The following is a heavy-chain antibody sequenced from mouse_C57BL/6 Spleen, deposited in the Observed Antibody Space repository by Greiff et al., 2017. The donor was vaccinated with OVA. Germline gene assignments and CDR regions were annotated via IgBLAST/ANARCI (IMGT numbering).Heavy chain of an antibody. J-gene: IGHJ3*01. CDR2: IRSKSNNYAT. Sequence: EVQLVESGGGLVQPKGSLKLSCAASGFSFNTYAMNWVRQAPGKGLEWVARIRSKSNNYATYYADSVKDRFTISRDDSESMLYLQMNNLKTEDTAMYYCVRQGYYDYQFAYWGQGTLVTVSA. D-gene: IGHD2-4*01. CDR1: GFSFNTYA. V-gene: IGHV10-1*01. CDR3: VRQGYYDYQFAY.